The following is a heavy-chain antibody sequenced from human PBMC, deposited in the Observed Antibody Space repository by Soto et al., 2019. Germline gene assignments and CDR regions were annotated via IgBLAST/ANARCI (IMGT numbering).Heavy chain of an antibody. J-gene: IGHJ4*02. CDR2: INPTSGST. V-gene: IGHV1-46*01. Sequence: QVQLVQSGAEVKKPGASVKVSCKASGYTFTNYYIHWVRQAPGQGLEWMGIINPTSGSTNYAQKFQSRVTLTYDTSTTTVYMELSGLRSEDTAVLYCARDLAAGDHWGQGTLVPVSS. CDR1: GYTFTNYY. CDR3: ARDLAAGDH. D-gene: IGHD6-13*01.